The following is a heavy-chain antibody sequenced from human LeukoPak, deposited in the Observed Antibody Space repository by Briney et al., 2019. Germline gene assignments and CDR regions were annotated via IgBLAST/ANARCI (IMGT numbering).Heavy chain of an antibody. J-gene: IGHJ5*02. Sequence: GGSLRLSCVASGFTFSDYYMTWIRQAPGKGLEWVSYISSSGGDIYNADSVKGRFTISRDNAKNSLYLQMNSLRAEDTAVYYCARDPYGSGRKGSWGQGTLVTVSS. D-gene: IGHD3-10*01. CDR1: GFTFSDYY. CDR3: ARDPYGSGRKGS. V-gene: IGHV3-11*04. CDR2: ISSSGGDI.